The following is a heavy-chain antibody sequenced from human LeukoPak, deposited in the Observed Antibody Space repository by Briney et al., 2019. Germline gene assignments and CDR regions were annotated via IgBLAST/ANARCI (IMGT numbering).Heavy chain of an antibody. CDR1: GGSISSGDYY. Sequence: SQTLSLTCTVSGGSISSGDYYWSWIRQPPGKGLDWIGYINYSGSTYYSPSLKSRVTISVDTSKNQFSLKLSSVTAADTAVYYCARTIGLMVYAGMLDWFDPWGQGTLVTVS. V-gene: IGHV4-30-4*08. J-gene: IGHJ5*02. CDR2: INYSGST. D-gene: IGHD2-8*01. CDR3: ARTIGLMVYAGMLDWFDP.